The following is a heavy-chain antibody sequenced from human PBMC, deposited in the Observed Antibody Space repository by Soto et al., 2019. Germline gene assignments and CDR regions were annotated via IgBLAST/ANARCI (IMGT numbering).Heavy chain of an antibody. V-gene: IGHV3-23*01. Sequence: GGSLRLSCAASGFTFSSYAMSWVRQAPGKGLEWVSAISGSGGSTYYADSVKGRFTISRDNSKNTLYLQMNSLRAEDTAVYYCAKTVHDYVWGSYYDPGDAFDIWGQGTMVTVSS. CDR1: GFTFSSYA. D-gene: IGHD3-16*01. J-gene: IGHJ3*02. CDR2: ISGSGGST. CDR3: AKTVHDYVWGSYYDPGDAFDI.